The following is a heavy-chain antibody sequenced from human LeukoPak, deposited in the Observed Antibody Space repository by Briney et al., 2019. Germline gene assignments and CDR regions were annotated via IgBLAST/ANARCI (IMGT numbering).Heavy chain of an antibody. Sequence: GGSLRLSCAASGFTFNSFPMHWVRQAPGKGLEGVGLISFDGSDKSYADSVEGRFTISRDNSKNTLYLQMNSLSAEDTAVYYCARVLGFGSPPAYWGQGTLVSVSS. CDR2: ISFDGSDK. J-gene: IGHJ4*02. V-gene: IGHV3-30*04. D-gene: IGHD3-10*01. CDR1: GFTFNSFP. CDR3: ARVLGFGSPPAY.